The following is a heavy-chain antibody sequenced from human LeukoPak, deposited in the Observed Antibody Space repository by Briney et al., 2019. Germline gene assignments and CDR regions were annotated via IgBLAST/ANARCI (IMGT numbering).Heavy chain of an antibody. J-gene: IGHJ6*02. Sequence: SETLSHTCTVSGGSITTYYWTWIRQPPGKGLEWIGYINYSGSTNYNPSLKSRVTISVDTSKNQFSLKLSSVTAADTAVYYCARAQLNLLVDFGMDVWGQGTTVTVSS. CDR2: INYSGST. D-gene: IGHD1-1*01. CDR1: GGSITTYY. V-gene: IGHV4-59*01. CDR3: ARAQLNLLVDFGMDV.